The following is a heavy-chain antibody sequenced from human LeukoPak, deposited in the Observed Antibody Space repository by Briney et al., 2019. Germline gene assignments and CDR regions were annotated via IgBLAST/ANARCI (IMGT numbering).Heavy chain of an antibody. CDR1: GFTFSNYG. CDR3: AKYESGGYYFSHWFDP. D-gene: IGHD3-22*01. J-gene: IGHJ5*02. CDR2: TRSDGGGT. V-gene: IGHV3-23*01. Sequence: GGSLRLFCAASGFTFSNYGMTWVRQAPGKGLEWVSSTRSDGGGTFYADSVKGRFTISRDNSKNTLYLQMNSLRAEDTAVYFCAKYESGGYYFSHWFDPWGQGTLVTVSS.